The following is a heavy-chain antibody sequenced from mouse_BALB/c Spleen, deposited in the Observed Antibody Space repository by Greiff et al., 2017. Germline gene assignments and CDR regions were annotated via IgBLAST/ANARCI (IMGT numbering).Heavy chain of an antibody. Sequence: DVQLQESGPGLVKPSQSLSLTCSVTGYSITSGYYWNWIRQFPGNKLEWMGYISYDGSNNYNPSLKNRISITRDTSKNQFFLKLNSVTTEDTATYYCARAEGYGAYYYAMDYWGQGTSVTVSS. CDR2: ISYDGSN. J-gene: IGHJ4*01. CDR3: ARAEGYGAYYYAMDY. D-gene: IGHD1-1*02. V-gene: IGHV3-6*02. CDR1: GYSITSGYY.